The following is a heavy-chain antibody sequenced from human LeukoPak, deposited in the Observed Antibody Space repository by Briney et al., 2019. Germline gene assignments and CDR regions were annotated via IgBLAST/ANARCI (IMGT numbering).Heavy chain of an antibody. Sequence: SETLSLTCCVSGFSISSAYHWGWIRQPPGGRLEWIGSISHTGVTYYNPSFKSRLTISLDTSKDEFSLQLTSVTAADTAMYYCARDDIGFEYWGQGIVVTVSS. CDR2: ISHTGVT. J-gene: IGHJ4*02. CDR3: ARDDIGFEY. CDR1: GFSISSAYH. V-gene: IGHV4-38-2*02.